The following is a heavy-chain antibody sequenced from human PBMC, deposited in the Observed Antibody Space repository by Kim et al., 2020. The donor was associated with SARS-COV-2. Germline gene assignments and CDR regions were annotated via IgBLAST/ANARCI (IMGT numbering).Heavy chain of an antibody. Sequence: TISYADSVKGRFTIARDNAKNSLYLQMNSLRAEDTAVYYCARGGSGSPDYWGQGTLVTVSS. CDR3: ARGGSGSPDY. CDR2: TI. D-gene: IGHD3-10*01. V-gene: IGHV3-48*03. J-gene: IGHJ4*02.